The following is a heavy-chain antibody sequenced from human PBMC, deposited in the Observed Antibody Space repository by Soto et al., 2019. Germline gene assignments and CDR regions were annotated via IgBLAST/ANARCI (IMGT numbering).Heavy chain of an antibody. J-gene: IGHJ6*02. CDR1: GYTFTSHG. CDR2: ISAYNGNT. Sequence: ASVKVSCKASGYTFTSHGISWVRQAPGQGLEWMGWISAYNGNTNYAQKLQGRVTMTTDTSTSTAYMELRSLRSDDTAVYYCARDSIRDRNYYYYGMDVWGQGTTVTVS. V-gene: IGHV1-18*01. CDR3: ARDSIRDRNYYYYGMDV.